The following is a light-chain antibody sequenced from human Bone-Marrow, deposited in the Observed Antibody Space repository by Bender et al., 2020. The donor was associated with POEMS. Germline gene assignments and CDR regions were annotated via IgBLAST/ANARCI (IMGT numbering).Light chain of an antibody. CDR1: KLARKS. J-gene: IGLJ2*01. CDR3: QACDSTTAKV. Sequence: SYELSQPPSVSVSPGQTASITCSADKLARKSVCWYQQKPGQAPVLVLYQNDKRPSEIVDRFPGTTSGDTATLTISGTQPIEEADYYCQACDSTTAKVFGGGTKLTVL. V-gene: IGLV3-1*01. CDR2: QND.